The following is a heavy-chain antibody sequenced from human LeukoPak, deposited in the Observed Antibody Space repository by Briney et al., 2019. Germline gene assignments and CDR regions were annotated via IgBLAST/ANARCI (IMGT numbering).Heavy chain of an antibody. Sequence: GGSLRLSCAASGFTFSSYAMSWVRQAPGKGLEWVSGISGSGGSTYYADSVKGRFTISRDNSKNTLYLQMNSLRAEDTAVYYCASGDYSSGWRLDYWGQGTLVTVSS. V-gene: IGHV3-23*01. CDR1: GFTFSSYA. CDR3: ASGDYSSGWRLDY. CDR2: ISGSGGST. D-gene: IGHD6-19*01. J-gene: IGHJ4*02.